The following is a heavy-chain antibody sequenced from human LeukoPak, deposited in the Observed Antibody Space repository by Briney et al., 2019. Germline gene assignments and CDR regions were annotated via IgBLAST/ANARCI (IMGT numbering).Heavy chain of an antibody. V-gene: IGHV4-4*07. CDR1: GGSISTYY. CDR3: ARHGTDIVVVPAAHNWFDP. J-gene: IGHJ5*02. D-gene: IGHD2-2*01. CDR2: IYTSGST. Sequence: SETLSLTCTVSGGSISTYYWNWIRQPAGKGLEWIGRIYTSGSTNYNPSLKSRVTMSVDTSKNQFSLKLSSVTAADTAVYYCARHGTDIVVVPAAHNWFDPWGQGTLVTVSS.